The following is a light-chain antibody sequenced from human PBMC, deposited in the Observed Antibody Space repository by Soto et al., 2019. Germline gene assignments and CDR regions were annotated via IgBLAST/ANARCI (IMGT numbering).Light chain of an antibody. J-gene: IGKJ1*01. CDR3: QQSSGSSDWA. V-gene: IGKV1-39*01. CDR2: AAS. Sequence: DIEMTQSPTSLSASVGDSVSITCRASQSIRSHLAWYQQKPGKAPRLLIYAASRRQSGVPARFSGSGSGTDFTLTITSLRPEDVASYYYQQSSGSSDWAFGQGTKVDIK. CDR1: QSIRSH.